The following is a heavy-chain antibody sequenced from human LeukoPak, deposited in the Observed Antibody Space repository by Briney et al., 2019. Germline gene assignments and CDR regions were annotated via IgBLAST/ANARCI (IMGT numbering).Heavy chain of an antibody. CDR2: INHSGST. Sequence: SETLSLTCAVYGGSFSGYYWSWIRQPPGKGLEWIGEINHSGSTNYNPSLKSRVTISVDTSKNQFSLKLSSVTAADTAVYYSAISSGWGLYYYYGMDVWGQGTTVTVSS. CDR1: GGSFSGYY. J-gene: IGHJ6*02. D-gene: IGHD6-19*01. CDR3: AISSGWGLYYYYGMDV. V-gene: IGHV4-34*01.